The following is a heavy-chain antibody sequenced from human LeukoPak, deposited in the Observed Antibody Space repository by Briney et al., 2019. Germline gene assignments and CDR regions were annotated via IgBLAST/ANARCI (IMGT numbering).Heavy chain of an antibody. CDR3: ARDVARYCSGGSCYWFDP. J-gene: IGHJ5*02. CDR1: GFTLDDYG. CDR2: INWKGGST. D-gene: IGHD2-15*01. Sequence: GGSLRLSCAVSGFTLDDYGMRWVRQAPGEGLEWVSGINWKGGSTVYADSVKGRFTISRDNAKHSLYLQMNSLRAEDTALYHCARDVARYCSGGSCYWFDPWGQGTLVTVSS. V-gene: IGHV3-20*01.